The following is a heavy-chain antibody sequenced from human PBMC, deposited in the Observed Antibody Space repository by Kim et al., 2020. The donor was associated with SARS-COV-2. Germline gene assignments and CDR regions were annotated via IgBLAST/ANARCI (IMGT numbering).Heavy chain of an antibody. CDR3: ARGHLRENFDY. V-gene: IGHV4-31*02. Sequence: TYSNPSTKSRVTISVGTSKTQFSLKLSSVTAADTAVYYCARGHLRENFDYWGQGTLVTVSS. J-gene: IGHJ4*02. CDR2: T.